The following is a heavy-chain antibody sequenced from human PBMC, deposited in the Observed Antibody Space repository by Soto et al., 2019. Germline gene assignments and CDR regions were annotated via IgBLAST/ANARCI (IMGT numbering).Heavy chain of an antibody. CDR2: IYPGDSDT. CDR1: GYSFTSYW. D-gene: IGHD3-9*01. V-gene: IGHV5-51*01. Sequence: PGESLKISCKGSGYSFTSYWIGWVRQMPGKGLEWMGIIYPGDSDTRYSPSFQGQVTISADKSISTAYLQWSSLKASDTAMYYFARLFRGEDFLPGYYSYYYYLDFWGKGTTVTVSS. J-gene: IGHJ6*03. CDR3: ARLFRGEDFLPGYYSYYYYLDF.